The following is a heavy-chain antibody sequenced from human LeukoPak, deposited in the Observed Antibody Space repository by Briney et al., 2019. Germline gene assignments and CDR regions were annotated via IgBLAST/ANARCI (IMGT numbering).Heavy chain of an antibody. Sequence: ASVKVSCKASGYTFTSYYMHWMRQAPGQGLEWMGIINPSGGSTSYAQKFQGRVTMTRDTSTSTVYMELSSLRSEDTAVYYCARDHRVRDGYNYFDYWDQGTLVTVSS. V-gene: IGHV1-46*01. D-gene: IGHD5-24*01. J-gene: IGHJ4*02. CDR2: INPSGGST. CDR1: GYTFTSYY. CDR3: ARDHRVRDGYNYFDY.